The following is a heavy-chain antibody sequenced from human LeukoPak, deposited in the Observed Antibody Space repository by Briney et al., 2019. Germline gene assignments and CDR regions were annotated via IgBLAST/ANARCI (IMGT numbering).Heavy chain of an antibody. CDR3: TRADGDYDHHFFDY. D-gene: IGHD4-17*01. J-gene: IGHJ4*02. CDR1: GFKFGEYG. CDR2: IRRRANGGTT. Sequence: PGGSLRLSCTGSGFKFGEYGLSLVRQAPGQGQEWIGFIRRRANGGTTEYAVSVKGRFTMSRDDSKSIVYLHMHGVQPEDTGLEXXTRADGDYDHHFFDYWGQGTQVIVSS. V-gene: IGHV3-49*04.